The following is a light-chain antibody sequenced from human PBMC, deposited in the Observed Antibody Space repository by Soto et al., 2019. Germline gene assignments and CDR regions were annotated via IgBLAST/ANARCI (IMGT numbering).Light chain of an antibody. CDR1: QSISDT. CDR3: QQYDNWPWT. CDR2: GAS. V-gene: IGKV3-15*01. Sequence: EIVMTQSPATLSVSPGVRATLSCRASQSISDTLAWYQQKPGQSPRLLIHGASTRAPGFPARFSGSGSGTDFTLTISRLQSEDFAVYYFQQYDNWPWTFGQGTKVEIK. J-gene: IGKJ1*01.